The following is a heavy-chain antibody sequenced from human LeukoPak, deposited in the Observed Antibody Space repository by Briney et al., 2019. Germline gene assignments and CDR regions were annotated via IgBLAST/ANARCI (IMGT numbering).Heavy chain of an antibody. V-gene: IGHV3-48*03. J-gene: IGHJ4*02. CDR2: ISSSGSTI. Sequence: HTGGSLRLSCAASGFTFSSYEMNWVRQAPGKGLEWVSYISSSGSTIYYADSVKGRFTISRDNAKNSLYLQMNSLRAEDTAVYYCARVFTMVRGVIIPNFDYWGQGTLVTVSS. CDR1: GFTFSSYE. D-gene: IGHD3-10*01. CDR3: ARVFTMVRGVIIPNFDY.